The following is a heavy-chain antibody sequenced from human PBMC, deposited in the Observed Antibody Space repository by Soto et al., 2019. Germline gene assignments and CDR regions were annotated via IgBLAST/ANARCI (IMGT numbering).Heavy chain of an antibody. Sequence: SETLSLTCTVSGGSINKSTYYWGWIRQPPGKGLEWIGNIHYNGNTYYNPSLKTRVTMSVDTSKNQFSLELNSVTAADTAVFYCARLDPGAYCDFWSEFLPTWGQGTLVTVSS. D-gene: IGHD3-3*01. CDR1: GGSINKSTYY. CDR2: IHYNGNT. CDR3: ARLDPGAYCDFWSEFLPT. V-gene: IGHV4-39*01. J-gene: IGHJ5*02.